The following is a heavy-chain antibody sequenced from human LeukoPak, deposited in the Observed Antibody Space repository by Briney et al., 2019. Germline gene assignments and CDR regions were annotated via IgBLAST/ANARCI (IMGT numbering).Heavy chain of an antibody. J-gene: IGHJ4*02. CDR2: ISGSGGST. V-gene: IGHV3-23*01. Sequence: GGSLRLSCAASGFTFSDYYMSWIRQAPGKGLEWVSAISGSGGSTYYADSVKGRFTISRDNSKNTLYLQMNSLRAEDTTVYYCAKLLYYYDSSQPYWGRGTLVTVSS. CDR1: GFTFSDYY. D-gene: IGHD3-22*01. CDR3: AKLLYYYDSSQPY.